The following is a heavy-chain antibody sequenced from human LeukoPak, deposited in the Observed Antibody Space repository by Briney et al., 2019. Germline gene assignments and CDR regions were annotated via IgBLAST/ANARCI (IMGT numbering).Heavy chain of an antibody. D-gene: IGHD3-22*01. Sequence: KTSETLTLTCIVSDGSISNDKYYWGWMRQPPGKGLEWIGEINHSGSTNYNPSLKSRVTISVDTSKNQFSLKLSSVTAADTAVYYCATYYYDSSGYHPYYWGQGTLVTVSS. CDR2: INHSGST. J-gene: IGHJ4*02. CDR1: DGSISNDKYY. V-gene: IGHV4-39*07. CDR3: ATYYYDSSGYHPYY.